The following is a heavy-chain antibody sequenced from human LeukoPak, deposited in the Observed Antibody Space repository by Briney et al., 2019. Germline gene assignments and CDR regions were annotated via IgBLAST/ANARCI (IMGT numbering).Heavy chain of an antibody. D-gene: IGHD3-10*01. Sequence: GGSLRLSCAASGFTFSSYSMNWVRQAPGKGLEWVSSISSSSSYIYYADSVKGRFTISRDNAKNSLYLQMNSLRAEDTAVYYCARDYYGSGGLPGAFDIWGQGTMVTVSS. J-gene: IGHJ3*02. CDR3: ARDYYGSGGLPGAFDI. CDR2: ISSSSSYI. CDR1: GFTFSSYS. V-gene: IGHV3-21*01.